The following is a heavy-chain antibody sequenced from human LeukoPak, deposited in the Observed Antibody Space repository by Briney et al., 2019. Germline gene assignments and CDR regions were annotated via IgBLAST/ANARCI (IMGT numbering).Heavy chain of an antibody. V-gene: IGHV3-48*03. CDR3: AELGITLIGGV. CDR2: ISSSGSTI. D-gene: IGHD3-10*02. Sequence: GGSLRLSCAACGFTFSSYEMNWVRQAPGKGLEWVSYISSSGSTIYYADSAKGRFTISRDNAKNSLYLQMNSLRAEDTAVYYCAELGITLIGGVWGKGTTVTISS. J-gene: IGHJ6*04. CDR1: GFTFSSYE.